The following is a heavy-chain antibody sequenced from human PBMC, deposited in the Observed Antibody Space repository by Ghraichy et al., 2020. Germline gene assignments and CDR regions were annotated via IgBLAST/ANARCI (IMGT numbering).Heavy chain of an antibody. CDR3: ANKHTGRDSRWEQLGSFDY. Sequence: GGSLRLSCAASGLRFSSSSMNWVRQAPGKGLEWISYISSSGTTIYYADSVRGRFIISRDDGKNSLYLQMNNLRDEDTAVYYCANKHTGRDSRWEQLGSFDYWGQGTLVTVSS. D-gene: IGHD1-26*01. CDR2: ISSSGTTI. J-gene: IGHJ4*02. CDR1: GLRFSSSS. V-gene: IGHV3-48*02.